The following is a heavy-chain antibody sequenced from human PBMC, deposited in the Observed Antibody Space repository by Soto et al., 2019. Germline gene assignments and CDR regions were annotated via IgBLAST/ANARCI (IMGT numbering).Heavy chain of an antibody. V-gene: IGHV3-48*02. CDR1: QFPFDVYS. Sequence: PXGSLRLSCVASQFPFDVYSMHWVRQAPGKGLEWVSYIRHTTSATFYADAVKGRFTISRDNRKNSLFLQMNSLRDDDTGVYFCARDRGSSGMFELDVWGPGTLVTVSS. J-gene: IGHJ3*01. CDR2: IRHTTSAT. D-gene: IGHD6-19*01. CDR3: ARDRGSSGMFELDV.